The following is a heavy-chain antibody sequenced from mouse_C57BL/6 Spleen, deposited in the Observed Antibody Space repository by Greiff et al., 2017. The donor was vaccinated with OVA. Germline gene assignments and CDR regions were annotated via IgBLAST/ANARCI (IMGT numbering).Heavy chain of an antibody. J-gene: IGHJ4*01. CDR1: GYSFTGYY. CDR2: INPSTGGT. Sequence: VQLQQSGPELVKPGASVKISCKASGYSFTGYYMNWVKQSPEKSLEWIGEINPSTGGTTYNQKFKAKATLTVDKSSSTAYMQLKSLTSEDSAVYYGARGPITTVVPYYAMDYWGKGTSVTVSS. V-gene: IGHV1-42*01. CDR3: ARGPITTVVPYYAMDY. D-gene: IGHD1-1*01.